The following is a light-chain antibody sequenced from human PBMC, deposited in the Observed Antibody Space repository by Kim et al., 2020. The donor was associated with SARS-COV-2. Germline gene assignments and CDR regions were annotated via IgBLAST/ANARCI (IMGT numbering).Light chain of an antibody. CDR2: GTS. Sequence: EIVLTQSPDSLSLSPGEGATLSCRASQSVISGHLAWYRQKVGQSPILLIFGTSNRVTGIPDRFTGGGSGTDFTLTINSSEPDDFAVYYCQQYDTSPPTFGQGTKLEI. CDR3: QQYDTSPPT. V-gene: IGKV3-20*01. CDR1: QSVISGH. J-gene: IGKJ2*01.